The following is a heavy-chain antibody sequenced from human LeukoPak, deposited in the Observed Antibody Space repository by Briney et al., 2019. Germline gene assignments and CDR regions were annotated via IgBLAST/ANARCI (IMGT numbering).Heavy chain of an antibody. CDR3: ARLAYYYGMDV. V-gene: IGHV4-59*05. J-gene: IGHJ6*02. CDR2: IYYSGST. CDR1: GASISSYY. Sequence: SETLSLTCTVSGASISSYYWSWIRQPPGKGLEWIGSIYYSGSTYYNPSLKSRVTISVDTSKNQFSLKLSSVTAADTAVYYCARLAYYYGMDVWGQGTTVTVSS.